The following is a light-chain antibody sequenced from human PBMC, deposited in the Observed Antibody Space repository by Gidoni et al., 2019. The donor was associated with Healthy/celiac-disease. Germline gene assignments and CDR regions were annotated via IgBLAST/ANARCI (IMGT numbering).Light chain of an antibody. CDR3: QQSYSTPVT. J-gene: IGKJ1*01. CDR2: AAS. V-gene: IGKV1-39*01. CDR1: QSISSY. Sequence: DIQMTQSPSSLSASVGDRVTITCRASQSISSYLNWYQQKPGKAPKLLIYAASSLQSGVPSSFSGSGSGTDFTLTISSLQPEDFATYYCQQSYSTPVTFGQXTKVEIK.